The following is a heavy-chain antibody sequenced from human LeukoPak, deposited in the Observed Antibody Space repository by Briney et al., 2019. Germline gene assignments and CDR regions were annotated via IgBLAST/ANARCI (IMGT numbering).Heavy chain of an antibody. V-gene: IGHV3-66*01. CDR3: SRVYARDQWLVGAFDI. Sequence: GGSLRLSCAASGFTLSSNYMSWVRQAPGKGLEWVSVIYSGGSTYYSDCVKGRFTISRDNSKNTLYLQMNSLRAEDTAVYYFSRVYARDQWLVGAFDIWGQGTMVTVSS. CDR2: IYSGGST. D-gene: IGHD6-19*01. J-gene: IGHJ3*02. CDR1: GFTLSSNY.